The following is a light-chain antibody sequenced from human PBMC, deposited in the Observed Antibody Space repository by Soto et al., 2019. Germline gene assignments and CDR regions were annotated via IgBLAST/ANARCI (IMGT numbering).Light chain of an antibody. J-gene: IGKJ2*04. CDR3: QQYDYSPCS. CDR2: GAS. Sequence: EIVLTQSPGIVSLSPGDRATLSCRASESLITNYLAWYQQKPGQAHRLLIFGASTRATGIPDRFRGSGSGTDFTRTISRLEPEDFAVYHCQQYDYSPCSFGQGTKLQI. V-gene: IGKV3-20*01. CDR1: ESLITNY.